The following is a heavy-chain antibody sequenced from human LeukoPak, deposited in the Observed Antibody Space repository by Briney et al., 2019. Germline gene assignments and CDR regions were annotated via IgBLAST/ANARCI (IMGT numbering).Heavy chain of an antibody. Sequence: KPSETLSLTCTVSGGSISSSTYYWGWIRQPPGKGLEWIGSIYYSGSTYYNPSLKSRVTISVDTSKNQFSLKLNSVTAADTAVYYCARDYGGVSRDWYFDLWGRGTLVTLSS. J-gene: IGHJ2*01. D-gene: IGHD4-23*01. V-gene: IGHV4-39*07. CDR1: GGSISSSTYY. CDR2: IYYSGST. CDR3: ARDYGGVSRDWYFDL.